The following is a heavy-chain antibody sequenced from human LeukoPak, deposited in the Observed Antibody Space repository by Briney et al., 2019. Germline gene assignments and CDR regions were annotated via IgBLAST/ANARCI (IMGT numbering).Heavy chain of an antibody. D-gene: IGHD6-13*01. CDR2: ISYDGSNK. CDR3: ARDCAGTCYYYYGMDV. Sequence: GGSLRLSCAASGFTFSSYGMHWVRQAPGKGLECGADISYDGSNKYYADSVKGRFTISRDNSKNTLYLQMNSLRAEDTAVYYCARDCAGTCYYYYGMDVWGQGTTVTVSS. V-gene: IGHV3-30*19. CDR1: GFTFSSYG. J-gene: IGHJ6*02.